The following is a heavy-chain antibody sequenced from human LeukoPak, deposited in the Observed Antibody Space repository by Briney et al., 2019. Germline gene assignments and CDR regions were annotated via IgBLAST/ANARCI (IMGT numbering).Heavy chain of an antibody. Sequence: SETLSLTCTVSGGSISSYYWSWLRQPPGKGLEWLGYIYYSGSTNYNPSLKSRVTISVDTSKNQFSLKLSSVTAADTAVYYCARDPGQSSSWTHHFDYWGQGTLVTVSS. CDR1: GGSISSYY. CDR2: IYYSGST. J-gene: IGHJ4*02. CDR3: ARDPGQSSSWTHHFDY. D-gene: IGHD6-13*01. V-gene: IGHV4-59*01.